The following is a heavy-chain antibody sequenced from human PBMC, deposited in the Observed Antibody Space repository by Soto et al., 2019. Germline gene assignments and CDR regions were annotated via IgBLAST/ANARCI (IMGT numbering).Heavy chain of an antibody. CDR2: INAGNGNT. J-gene: IGHJ3*02. Sequence: GASVKVSCKASAYTFTIYAMHWVRQAPGQRLEWMGWINAGNGNTKYSQKFQGRVTITRDTSASTAYMELSSLRSEDTAVYYCARAIVLLGTELAFDIWGQGTMVTVSS. CDR1: AYTFTIYA. CDR3: ARAIVLLGTELAFDI. D-gene: IGHD3-10*01. V-gene: IGHV1-3*01.